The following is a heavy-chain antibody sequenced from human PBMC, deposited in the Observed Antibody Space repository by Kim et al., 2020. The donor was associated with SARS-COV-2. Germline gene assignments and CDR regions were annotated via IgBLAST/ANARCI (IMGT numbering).Heavy chain of an antibody. D-gene: IGHD2-2*01. CDR1: GYTFTSYG. CDR3: AREGNIVVVPASYESYGMDV. V-gene: IGHV1-18*01. Sequence: ASVKVSCKASGYTFTSYGISWVRQAPGQGLEWMGWISAYNGNTNYAQKLQGRVTMTTDTSTSTAYMELRSLRSDDTAVYYCAREGNIVVVPASYESYGMDVWGQGTTVTVSS. J-gene: IGHJ6*02. CDR2: ISAYNGNT.